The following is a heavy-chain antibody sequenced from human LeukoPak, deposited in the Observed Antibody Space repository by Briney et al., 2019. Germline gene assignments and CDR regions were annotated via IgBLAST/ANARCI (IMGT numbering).Heavy chain of an antibody. J-gene: IGHJ4*02. V-gene: IGHV4-31*11. D-gene: IGHD6-13*01. CDR1: GGSFSGYY. CDR2: IYYSGST. CDR3: ARGDSSSWYAI. Sequence: PSETLSLTCAVYGGSFSGYYWSWIRQHPGKGLEWIGYIYYSGSTYYNPSLKSRVTISVDTSKNQFSLKLSSVTAADTAVYYCARGDSSSWYAIWGQGTLVTVSS.